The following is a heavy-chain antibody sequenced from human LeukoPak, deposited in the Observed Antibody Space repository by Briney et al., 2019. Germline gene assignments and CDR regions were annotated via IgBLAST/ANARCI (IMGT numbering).Heavy chain of an antibody. V-gene: IGHV1-2*02. CDR1: GYTFTPYY. CDR3: ARAGAERFGGYSALNS. J-gene: IGHJ5*01. D-gene: IGHD4-23*01. Sequence: ASVTVSCKASGYTFTPYYLHWVRQAPGQGLEWMAWINPNSGGTNYAQMFQGRVTMTRDTSISTAYMELSSLTSDDTAVYYCARAGAERFGGYSALNSGGQGTLATVSS. CDR2: INPNSGGT.